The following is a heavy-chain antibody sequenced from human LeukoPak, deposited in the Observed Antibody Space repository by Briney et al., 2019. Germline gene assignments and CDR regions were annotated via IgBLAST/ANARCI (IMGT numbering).Heavy chain of an antibody. J-gene: IGHJ3*02. V-gene: IGHV4-61*02. CDR2: IYTSGST. CDR3: ARAPSSYDFWSGYNAFDI. CDR1: GGSISSGSYY. Sequence: SETLSLTCTASGGSISSGSYYWSWIRQPAGKGLEWIGRIYTSGSTNYNPSLKSRVTISVDTSKNQFSLKLSSVTAADTAVYYCARAPSSYDFWSGYNAFDIWGQGTMVTVSS. D-gene: IGHD3-3*01.